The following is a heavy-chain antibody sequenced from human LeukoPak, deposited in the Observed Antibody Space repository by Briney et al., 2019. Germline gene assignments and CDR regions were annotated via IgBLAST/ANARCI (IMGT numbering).Heavy chain of an antibody. V-gene: IGHV3-23*01. Sequence: PGGSLRLSCAASGFTFNSYAMNWVRQAPGRGLEWVSGISGSGGSTDYADPVKGRFTISRDNSKNTVYMQMNSLRAEDTAVYYCAKRSGSSGYYTLFDYWGQGTLVTVSS. D-gene: IGHD3-22*01. CDR1: GFTFNSYA. CDR2: ISGSGGST. CDR3: AKRSGSSGYYTLFDY. J-gene: IGHJ4*02.